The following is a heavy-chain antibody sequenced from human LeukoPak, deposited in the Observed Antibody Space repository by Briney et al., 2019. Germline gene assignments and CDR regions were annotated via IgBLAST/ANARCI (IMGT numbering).Heavy chain of an antibody. Sequence: HPRGSLRLSCAASGFIFSIYAMTWGRQAPGRGPEWVSAISGIGSNTYYGDSVKGRFTISRDNSKATLYQQMNSLRAEETAIYYCAKRGGPSNWDYPGLNYLDLGRKETTFTVSS. D-gene: IGHD1-7*01. CDR3: AKRGGPSNWDYPGLNYLDL. V-gene: IGHV3-23*01. J-gene: IGHJ6*03. CDR1: GFIFSIYA. CDR2: ISGIGSNT.